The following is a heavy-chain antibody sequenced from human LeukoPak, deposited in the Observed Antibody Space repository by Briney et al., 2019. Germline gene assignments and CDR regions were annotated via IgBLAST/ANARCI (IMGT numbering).Heavy chain of an antibody. J-gene: IGHJ3*02. V-gene: IGHV4-39*02. CDR2: IYYTGCA. D-gene: IGHD3-9*01. CDR1: GGSVSSRPHF. Sequence: SETLSLTCTGSGGSVSSRPHFWAWIRQTPGKGLEGIGTIYYTGCANYNPSLKSRVTMSVDTSKDHFSLNLSSVTATDTAVYFCVRLLGGYFAGNTFDIWGQGTVVSVSS. CDR3: VRLLGGYFAGNTFDI.